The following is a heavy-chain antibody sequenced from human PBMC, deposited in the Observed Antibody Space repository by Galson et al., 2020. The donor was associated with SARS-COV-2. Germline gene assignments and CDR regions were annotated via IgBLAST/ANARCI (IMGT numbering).Heavy chain of an antibody. Sequence: GASLKISCAASGFSFSDYWMHWVRQAPGQGLVWVSRINTYGNSTNYADSVRGRFTVSRDNAKNMLYLQMNSLRAEDTAVYYCVRHSSGDYWGQGTLVTVSS. D-gene: IGHD3-22*01. CDR1: GFSFSDYW. CDR2: INTYGNST. CDR3: VRHSSGDY. J-gene: IGHJ4*02. V-gene: IGHV3-74*01.